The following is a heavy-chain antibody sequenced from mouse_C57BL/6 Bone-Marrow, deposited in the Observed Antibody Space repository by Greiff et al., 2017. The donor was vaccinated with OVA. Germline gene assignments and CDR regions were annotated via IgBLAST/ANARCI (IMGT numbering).Heavy chain of an antibody. CDR1: GYSITSGYY. V-gene: IGHV3-6*01. CDR3: ARDPGNDYDGFAY. D-gene: IGHD2-4*01. J-gene: IGHJ3*01. Sequence: EVKLQESGPGLVKPSQSLSLTCSVTGYSITSGYYWNWIRQFPGNKLEWMGYISYDGSNNYNPSLKNRISITRDTSKNQFFLKLNSVTTEDTATYYCARDPGNDYDGFAYWGQGTLVTVSA. CDR2: ISYDGSN.